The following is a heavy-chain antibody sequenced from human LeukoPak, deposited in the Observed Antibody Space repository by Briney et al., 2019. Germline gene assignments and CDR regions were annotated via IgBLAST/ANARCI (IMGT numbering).Heavy chain of an antibody. V-gene: IGHV3-7*01. CDR2: IKQDGSEK. Sequence: GGPLRLSCAASGFTFSTYRMSWVRQAPGKGLEWVANIKQDGSEKYYVDSVKGRFTISRDNAKNSLYLQMNTLRPEDTAVYYCTRERQNKDFWSGGDYWGQGTLVTVSS. CDR3: TRERQNKDFWSGGDY. J-gene: IGHJ4*02. CDR1: GFTFSTYR. D-gene: IGHD3-3*01.